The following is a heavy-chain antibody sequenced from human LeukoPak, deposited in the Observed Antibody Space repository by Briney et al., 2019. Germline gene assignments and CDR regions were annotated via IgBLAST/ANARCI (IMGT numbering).Heavy chain of an antibody. CDR1: GYTFTGYY. V-gene: IGHV1-2*04. CDR2: INPNSGGT. J-gene: IGHJ4*02. CDR3: ARGIVWGSEFDY. Sequence: GASVNVSCKASGYTFTGYYMHWVRQAPGQGLEWMGWINPNSGGTNYAQKFQGWVTMTRDTSISTAYMELSRLRSDDTAVYYCARGIVWGSEFDYWGQGTLVTVSS. D-gene: IGHD3-16*01.